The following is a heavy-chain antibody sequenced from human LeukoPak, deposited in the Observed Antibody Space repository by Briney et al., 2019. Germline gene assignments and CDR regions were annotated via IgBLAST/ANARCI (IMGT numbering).Heavy chain of an antibody. V-gene: IGHV3-30*18. J-gene: IGHJ6*02. Sequence: GGSLRLSCAASGFTFSSYGMHWVRQAPGKGLEWVAVISYDGSNKYYADSVKGRFTISRDNSKNTLYLQMNSLRAEDTAVYYCAKDPYDFWSGIYGMDVWGQGTTVTVSS. CDR1: GFTFSSYG. CDR2: ISYDGSNK. D-gene: IGHD3-3*01. CDR3: AKDPYDFWSGIYGMDV.